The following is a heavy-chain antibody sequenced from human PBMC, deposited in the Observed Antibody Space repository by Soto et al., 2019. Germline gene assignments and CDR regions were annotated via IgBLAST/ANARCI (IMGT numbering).Heavy chain of an antibody. J-gene: IGHJ4*02. CDR1: GYTFTSYA. Sequence: QVQLVQSVAEVKKPGASVKVSCKASGYTFTSYAMHWVRQAPGQRLEWMGWITTGNGNTKYSQKFQGRVTITRDTSASTAYVELSRLRSDDTAVYYCVGQAEGGYNDRYWGQATLVTVSS. D-gene: IGHD5-12*01. CDR3: VGQAEGGYNDRY. CDR2: ITTGNGNT. V-gene: IGHV1-3*04.